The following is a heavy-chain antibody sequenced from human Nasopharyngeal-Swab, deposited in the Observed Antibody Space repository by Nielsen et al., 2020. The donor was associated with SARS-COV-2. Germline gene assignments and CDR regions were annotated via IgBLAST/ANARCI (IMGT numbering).Heavy chain of an antibody. Sequence: GGSLRLSCAASGFTFSSYAMSWVRQAPGKGLEWVSAISGSGGSTYYADSVKGRFTISRDNSKNTLYLQMNSLGAEDTAVYYCAKDSVPGGAFDIWGQGTMVTVSS. CDR2: ISGSGGST. D-gene: IGHD3-10*01. V-gene: IGHV3-23*01. J-gene: IGHJ3*02. CDR1: GFTFSSYA. CDR3: AKDSVPGGAFDI.